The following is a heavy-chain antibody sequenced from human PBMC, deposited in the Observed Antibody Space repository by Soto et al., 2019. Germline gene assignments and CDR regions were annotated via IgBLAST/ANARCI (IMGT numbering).Heavy chain of an antibody. CDR1: GFTFSSYW. CDR3: ARDRGYSSGVFQH. D-gene: IGHD6-19*01. V-gene: IGHV3-7*01. CDR2: IKQDGSEK. J-gene: IGHJ1*01. Sequence: EVQLVESGGGLVQPGGSLRLSCAASGFTFSSYWMSWVRQAPGKGLEWVANIKQDGSEKYYVDSVKGRFTISRDNAKNSLYLQMNSLRAEDTAVYYCARDRGYSSGVFQHWGQGTLVTVSS.